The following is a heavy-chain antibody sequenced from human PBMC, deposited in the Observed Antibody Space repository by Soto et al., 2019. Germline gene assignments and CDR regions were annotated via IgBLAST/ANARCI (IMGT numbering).Heavy chain of an antibody. CDR3: ARGLHYYDSSGYYPRADAFDI. CDR1: GYTFTSYG. V-gene: IGHV1-18*01. Sequence: ASVKVSCKASGYTFTSYGISWVRQAPGQGLEWMGWISAYNGNTNYAQKLQGRGTMTTDTSTSTAYMELRSLRSDDTAVYYCARGLHYYDSSGYYPRADAFDIWGQGTMVTVSS. CDR2: ISAYNGNT. J-gene: IGHJ3*02. D-gene: IGHD3-22*01.